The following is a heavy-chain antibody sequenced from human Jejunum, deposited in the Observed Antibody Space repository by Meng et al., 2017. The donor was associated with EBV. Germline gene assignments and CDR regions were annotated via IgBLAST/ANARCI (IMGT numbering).Heavy chain of an antibody. CDR2: IDQYGRA. J-gene: IGHJ5*02. CDR3: ARLRVDPFDNWFDP. Sequence: QLQRGGEGRLRPSEHRSLTGAVYGESFTDYSWGWIRQPPGKGPQWIGEIDQYGRANNNPSLKSRLTMSVDTSKNQFSLKLNSVTAADTAVYYCARLRVDPFDNWFDPWGQGILVTVSS. V-gene: IGHV4-34*01. CDR1: GESFTDYS. D-gene: IGHD5-12*01.